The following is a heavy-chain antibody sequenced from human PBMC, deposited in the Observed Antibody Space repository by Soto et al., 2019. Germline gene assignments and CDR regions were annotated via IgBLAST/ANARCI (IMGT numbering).Heavy chain of an antibody. CDR2: IYYSGST. J-gene: IGHJ6*02. D-gene: IGHD2-2*01. CDR3: AREGVGYCISTSCYGPYYYGMDV. V-gene: IGHV4-30-4*01. Sequence: SETLSLTCTVSGGSISSGDYYWSWIRQPPGKGLEWIGYIYYSGSTYYNPSLKSRVTISVDTSKNQFSLKLSSVTAADTAVYYCAREGVGYCISTSCYGPYYYGMDVWGQGTTVTVSS. CDR1: GGSISSGDYY.